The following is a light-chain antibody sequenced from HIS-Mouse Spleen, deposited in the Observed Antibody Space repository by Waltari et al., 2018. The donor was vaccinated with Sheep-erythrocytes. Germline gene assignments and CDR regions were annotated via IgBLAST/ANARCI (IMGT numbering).Light chain of an antibody. J-gene: IGLJ1*01. CDR3: QVWDSSSDHYV. CDR2: DDS. CDR1: NIGSKS. Sequence: SYVLTQPPSVSVAPGKTARITCGGNNIGSKSEHWYQQKPGQAPVLAVYDDSDRPSGSPERFSGSNSGNTASLTICRVEAGDEADYYCQVWDSSSDHYVFGTGTKVTVL. V-gene: IGLV3-21*03.